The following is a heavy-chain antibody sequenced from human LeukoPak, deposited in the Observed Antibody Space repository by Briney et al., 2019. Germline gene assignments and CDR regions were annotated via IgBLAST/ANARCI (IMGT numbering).Heavy chain of an antibody. V-gene: IGHV1-18*01. CDR2: ISVYNGNT. D-gene: IGHD4/OR15-4a*01. Sequence: GASVRVSCTASGYTFTTYGITWVRQAPGQGREGMGWISVYNGNTNYAQKLQGRVTMTTEISTSTAYMELRSLRSDDTAIYYCAKLAYGANFFDYWGQGTLVTVSS. CDR1: GYTFTTYG. J-gene: IGHJ4*02. CDR3: AKLAYGANFFDY.